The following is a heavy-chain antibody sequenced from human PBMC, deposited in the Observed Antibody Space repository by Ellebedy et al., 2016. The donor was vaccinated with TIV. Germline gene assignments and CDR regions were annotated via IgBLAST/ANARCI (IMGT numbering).Heavy chain of an antibody. CDR2: INPNSGGT. CDR3: ARVSYSSGDYYYGMDV. J-gene: IGHJ6*02. D-gene: IGHD6-19*01. CDR1: GYTFTGYY. Sequence: AASVKVSCKASGYTFTGYYMHWVRQAPGQGLEWMGWINPNSGGTNYAQKFQGWVTMTRDTSISTAYMELSRLRSDDTAVYYCARVSYSSGDYYYGMDVWGQGTTVTVSS. V-gene: IGHV1-2*04.